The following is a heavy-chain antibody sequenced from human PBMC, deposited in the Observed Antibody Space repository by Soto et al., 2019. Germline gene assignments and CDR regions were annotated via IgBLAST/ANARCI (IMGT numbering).Heavy chain of an antibody. CDR1: GFTFSAYW. CDR3: ARGPRVSSTGTGAH. V-gene: IGHV3-74*01. J-gene: IGHJ4*02. Sequence: QTGGSLRLSCAVSGFTFSAYWMHWVRQVPGKGLTWVSRISDDGSTATYADSVKGRFVISRDNAKNSLYLEMNTLRVDDSGLYYCARGPRVSSTGTGAHWGRGTLVTVSS. CDR2: ISDDGSTA. D-gene: IGHD1-1*01.